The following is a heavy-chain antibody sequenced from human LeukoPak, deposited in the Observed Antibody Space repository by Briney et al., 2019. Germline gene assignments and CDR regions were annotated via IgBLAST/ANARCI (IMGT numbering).Heavy chain of an antibody. CDR3: AKELRLGELSSKAPPFDY. CDR2: ISWNSGSI. J-gene: IGHJ4*02. CDR1: GFTFDDYA. V-gene: IGHV3-9*01. Sequence: TGGSLRLSCAASGFTFDDYAMHWVRQAPGKGLEWVSGISWNSGSIGYADSVKGRFTISRDNAKNSLYLQMNSLRAEDTALYYCAKELRLGELSSKAPPFDYWGQGTLVTVSS. D-gene: IGHD3-16*02.